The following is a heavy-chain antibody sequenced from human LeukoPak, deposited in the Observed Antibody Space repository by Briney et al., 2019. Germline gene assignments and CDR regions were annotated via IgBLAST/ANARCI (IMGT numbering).Heavy chain of an antibody. CDR3: AREDVVVVPAAMFGPYDYYYYGMDV. CDR2: INHSGST. CDR1: GGSFSGYY. J-gene: IGHJ6*04. D-gene: IGHD2-2*01. Sequence: PSETLSLTCAVYGGSFSGYYWSWIRQPPGKGLEWIGEINHSGSTNYNPSLKSRVTISVDTSKNQFSLKLSSVTAADTAVYYCAREDVVVVPAAMFGPYDYYYYGMDVWGKGTTVTVSS. V-gene: IGHV4-34*01.